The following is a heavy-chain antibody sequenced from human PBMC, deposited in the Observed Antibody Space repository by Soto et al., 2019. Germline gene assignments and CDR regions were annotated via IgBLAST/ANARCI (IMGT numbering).Heavy chain of an antibody. CDR1: GFTFDDYA. CDR2: ISWNSGSI. CDR3: AKDVAVAGILYFDY. Sequence: GGSLRLSCAASGFTFDDYAMHWVRQAPGKGLEWVSGISWNSGSIGYADSVKGRFTISRDNAKNSLYLQMNSLRAEDTASYYCAKDVAVAGILYFDYWGQGTLVTVSS. V-gene: IGHV3-9*01. J-gene: IGHJ4*02. D-gene: IGHD6-19*01.